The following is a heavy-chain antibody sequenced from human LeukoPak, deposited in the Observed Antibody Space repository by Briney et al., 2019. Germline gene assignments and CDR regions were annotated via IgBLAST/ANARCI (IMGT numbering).Heavy chain of an antibody. CDR3: ARGLRDGYNYSPFDY. J-gene: IGHJ4*02. V-gene: IGHV4-34*01. D-gene: IGHD5-24*01. CDR1: GGSSSGYY. Sequence: PSETLSLTCAVYGGSSSGYYWSWFRKPPGKGRKGFGEINHSGSTNYNPSLKSRVTISVDTSKNQFSLKLSSVTAADTAVYYCARGLRDGYNYSPFDYWGQGTLVTVSS. CDR2: INHSGST.